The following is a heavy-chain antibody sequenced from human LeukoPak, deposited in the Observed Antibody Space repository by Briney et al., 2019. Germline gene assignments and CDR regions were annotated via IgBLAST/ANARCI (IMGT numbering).Heavy chain of an antibody. CDR1: VTTLSSYA. D-gene: IGHD4-11*01. CDR3: AREGTQGLHFTYYYGMDI. Sequence: SQKLSCKASVTTLSSYAISWVRRAPGQGLEWKGWISAYNGNTNYAQKLQGRVTMTTDTSTSTAYMELRSLRSDDTAVYYCAREGTQGLHFTYYYGMDIWGQGTTVTVSS. V-gene: IGHV1-18*01. CDR2: ISAYNGNT. J-gene: IGHJ6*02.